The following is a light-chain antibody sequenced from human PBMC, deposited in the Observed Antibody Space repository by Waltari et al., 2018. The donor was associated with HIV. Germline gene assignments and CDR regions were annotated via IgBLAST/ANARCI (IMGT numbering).Light chain of an antibody. CDR1: SSNIATNY. CDR3: TLINWV. V-gene: IGLV1-47*01. J-gene: IGLJ3*02. Sequence: QSVLTQPPSASGTPGRRVTISSSGGSSNIATNYVSWFHHLPDTAPKFFIYRNVLRLSEVPGRFSGSKYGCSPTLGISGCRSEDESVYYDTLINWVFGGRTKLAVL. CDR2: RNV.